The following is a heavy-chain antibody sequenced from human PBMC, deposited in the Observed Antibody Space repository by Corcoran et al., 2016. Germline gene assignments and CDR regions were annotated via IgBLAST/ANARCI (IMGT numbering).Heavy chain of an antibody. CDR3: AKIRGGSCWQH. CDR2: IYYTGST. Sequence: QLQLQESGPGLVKPSETLSLTCAVSGDSISGSDNYHWGWIRQPPGKGLEWIASIYYTGSTYYNASLESRVTISVDTSKNQFSLKLNAVTTADTAMYYWAKIRGGSCWQHWGQGTLITVSS. D-gene: IGHD3-10*01. CDR1: GDSISGSDNYH. V-gene: IGHV4-39*07. J-gene: IGHJ1*01.